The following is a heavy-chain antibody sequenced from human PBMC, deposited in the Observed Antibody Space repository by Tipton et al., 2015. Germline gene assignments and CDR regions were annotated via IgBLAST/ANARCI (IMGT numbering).Heavy chain of an antibody. CDR3: ARARILGGWFDP. J-gene: IGHJ5*02. CDR2: ISGSGDTT. Sequence: LSLTCTVSGGSISSGDYYWNWIRQHPGKGLEWVSAISGSGDTTYYADSVKGRFTISRDNSKNTLYLQMNSLRAEDTAVYYCARARILGGWFDPWGQGTLVTVSS. CDR1: GGSISSGDYY. V-gene: IGHV3-23*01.